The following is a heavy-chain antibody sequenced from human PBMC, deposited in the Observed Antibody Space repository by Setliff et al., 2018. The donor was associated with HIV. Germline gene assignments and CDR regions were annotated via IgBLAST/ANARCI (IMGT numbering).Heavy chain of an antibody. V-gene: IGHV1-69*06. CDR3: ARNSDTAGYFLY. Sequence: SVKVSCKASGGTFSSYAISWVRQAPGQGLEWMGGIIPIFGTANYAQKFQVRVTITADKSTNTAYMDLHSLTSEDTAVYYCARNSDTAGYFLYWGQGTPVTVSS. J-gene: IGHJ1*01. CDR2: IIPIFGTA. CDR1: GGTFSSYA. D-gene: IGHD6-13*01.